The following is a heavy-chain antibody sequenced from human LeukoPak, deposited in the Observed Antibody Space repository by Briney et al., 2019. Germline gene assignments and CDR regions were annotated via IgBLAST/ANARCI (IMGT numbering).Heavy chain of an antibody. Sequence: ETLSLTCAVYGGSFSGYYWSWVRQAPGKGLEWVANIKQDGSEKYYVDSVKGRFTISRDNAKNSLYLQMNSLRAEDTAVYYCARGTVARRGGYYYYYYGMDVWGQGTTVTVSS. V-gene: IGHV3-7*01. CDR1: GGSFSGYY. CDR3: ARGTVARRGGYYYYYYGMDV. CDR2: IKQDGSEK. J-gene: IGHJ6*02. D-gene: IGHD3-16*01.